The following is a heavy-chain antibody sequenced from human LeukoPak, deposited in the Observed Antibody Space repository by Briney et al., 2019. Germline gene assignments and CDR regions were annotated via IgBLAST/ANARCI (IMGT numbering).Heavy chain of an antibody. V-gene: IGHV1-3*01. Sequence: ASVKVSCKASGYTFTSYAMHWVRQAPGQRLEWMGWINAGNGNTKYSQKFQGRVTITRDTSASTAYMELSSLRSEDTAVYYCARDGYCYDSSGSLRYYFDYWGQGTLVTVSS. J-gene: IGHJ4*02. D-gene: IGHD3-22*01. CDR3: ARDGYCYDSSGSLRYYFDY. CDR2: INAGNGNT. CDR1: GYTFTSYA.